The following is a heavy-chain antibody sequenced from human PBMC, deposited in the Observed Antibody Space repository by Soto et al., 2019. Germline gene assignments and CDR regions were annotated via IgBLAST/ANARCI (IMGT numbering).Heavy chain of an antibody. CDR2: IFHSGSGNY. J-gene: IGHJ4*02. V-gene: IGHV4-4*02. CDR3: AREVYYYDSSGPYFDY. D-gene: IGHD3-22*01. Sequence: PSETLSLTCAVYGGSISSSQWWSWVRQPPGKGLEWIGEIFHSGSGNYNYNPSLKSRVTISVDRSKNQFSLKLSSVTAADTAVYYCAREVYYYDSSGPYFDYWGQGTLVTVSS. CDR1: GGSISSSQW.